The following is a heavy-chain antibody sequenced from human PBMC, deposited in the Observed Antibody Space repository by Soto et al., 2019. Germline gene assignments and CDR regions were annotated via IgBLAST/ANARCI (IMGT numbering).Heavy chain of an antibody. CDR1: GCSISSSSYY. CDR2: IYYSGST. V-gene: IGHV4-39*01. Sequence: SETLSHTCTVSGCSISSSSYYLGWIRQPPGKGLEWIGSIYYSGSTYYNPSLKSRATISVDTSKNQFSLKLSSVTAADTAVYYGASPKIAFYNWFDPWGQGTLVTVSS. D-gene: IGHD3-3*02. J-gene: IGHJ5*02. CDR3: ASPKIAFYNWFDP.